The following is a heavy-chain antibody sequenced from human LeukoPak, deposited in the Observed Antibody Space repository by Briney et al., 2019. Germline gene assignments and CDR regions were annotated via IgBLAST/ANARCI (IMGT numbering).Heavy chain of an antibody. CDR1: GYTFTNYI. CDR3: ARRLNGAHFDY. D-gene: IGHD4-17*01. CDR2: INAGNGNT. Sequence: ASVKVSCKASGYTFTNYIIHWVRQAPGQRLEWMGWINAGNGNTKYSQKFQGRVTITRDTSASTAYMELSSLRSEDTAVYYCARRLNGAHFDYWGQGTLVTVSS. V-gene: IGHV1-3*01. J-gene: IGHJ4*02.